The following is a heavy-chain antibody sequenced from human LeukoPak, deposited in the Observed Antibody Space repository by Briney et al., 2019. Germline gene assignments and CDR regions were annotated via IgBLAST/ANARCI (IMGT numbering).Heavy chain of an antibody. CDR2: IYYSGST. Sequence: SETLSLTCTVSGGSISSYYWSWIRQPPGKGLEWIGYIYYSGSTNYNPSLKSRVTISVDTSKNQFSLKLSSVTAADTAVYYCARHRSAAEYFQHWGQGTLVTVSS. CDR3: ARHRSAAEYFQH. CDR1: GGSISSYY. J-gene: IGHJ1*01. V-gene: IGHV4-59*08.